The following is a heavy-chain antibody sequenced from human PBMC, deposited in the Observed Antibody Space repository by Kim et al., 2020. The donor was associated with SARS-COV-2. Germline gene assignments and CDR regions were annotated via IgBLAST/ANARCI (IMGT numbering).Heavy chain of an antibody. D-gene: IGHD2-8*01. J-gene: IGHJ6*02. CDR1: GGSISSYY. V-gene: IGHV4-59*01. Sequence: SETLSLTCTVSGGSISSYYWSWIRQPPGKGLEWIGYIYYSGSTNYNPSLKSRVTISVDTSKNQFSLKLSSVTAADTAVYYCASAPHSTRSRYYGMDVWGQGTTVTVSS. CDR2: IYYSGST. CDR3: ASAPHSTRSRYYGMDV.